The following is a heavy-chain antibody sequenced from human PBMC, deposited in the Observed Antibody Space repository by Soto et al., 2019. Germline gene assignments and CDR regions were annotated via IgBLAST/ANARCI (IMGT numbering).Heavy chain of an antibody. V-gene: IGHV3-30*18. Sequence: GGSLRLSCAASGFTFSSYGMHWVRQAPGKGLEWVAVISYDGSNKYYANSVKGRFTISRDNSKNTLYLQMNSLRAEDTAVYYCAKNQNYYGSGSPGYWGQGTLVTVSS. CDR1: GFTFSSYG. CDR3: AKNQNYYGSGSPGY. J-gene: IGHJ4*02. CDR2: ISYDGSNK. D-gene: IGHD3-10*01.